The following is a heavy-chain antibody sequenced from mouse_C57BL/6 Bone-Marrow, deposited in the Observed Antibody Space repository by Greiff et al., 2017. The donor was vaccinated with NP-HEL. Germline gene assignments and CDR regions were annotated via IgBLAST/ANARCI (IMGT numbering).Heavy chain of an antibody. V-gene: IGHV1-22*01. J-gene: IGHJ1*03. CDR3: ARIENYGSRGYFDV. CDR1: GYTFTDYN. Sequence: EVQLQQSGPELVKPGASVKMSCKASGYTFTDYNMHWVKQSPGKSLEWIGYINPNNGGTSYNQKFKGKATLTVNKSSSTAYMELRSLTSEDSAVYYCARIENYGSRGYFDVWGTGTTVTVSS. CDR2: INPNNGGT. D-gene: IGHD1-1*01.